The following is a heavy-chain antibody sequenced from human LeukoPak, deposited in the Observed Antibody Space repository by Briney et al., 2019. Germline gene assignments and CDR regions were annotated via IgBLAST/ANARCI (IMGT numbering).Heavy chain of an antibody. V-gene: IGHV3-23*01. CDR3: ARESPAVVVRTYYFDY. CDR1: GFTFSSYA. J-gene: IGHJ4*02. D-gene: IGHD3-22*01. Sequence: PGGSLRLSCAASGFTFSSYAMSWVRQAPGKGLEWVSAISGSGGSTYYADSVKGRFTISRDNSKNTLYLQMNSLRAEDTAVYYCARESPAVVVRTYYFDYWGQGTLVTVSS. CDR2: ISGSGGST.